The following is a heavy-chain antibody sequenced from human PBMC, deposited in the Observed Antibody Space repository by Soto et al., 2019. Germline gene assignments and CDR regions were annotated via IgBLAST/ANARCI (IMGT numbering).Heavy chain of an antibody. J-gene: IGHJ6*02. D-gene: IGHD2-2*01. CDR3: ARLLDCSSTSCYFSDYYYGMDV. V-gene: IGHV4-59*08. CDR2: IYYSGST. CDR1: GGSISSYY. Sequence: SETLSLTCTVSGGSISSYYWSWIRQPPGKGLEGIGYIYYSGSTNYNPSLKSRVTISVDTSKNQFSLKLSSVTAADTAVYYCARLLDCSSTSCYFSDYYYGMDVWGQGTTVTVS.